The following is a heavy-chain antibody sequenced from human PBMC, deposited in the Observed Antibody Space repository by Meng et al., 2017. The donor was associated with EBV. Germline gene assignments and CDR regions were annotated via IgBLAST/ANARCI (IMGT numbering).Heavy chain of an antibody. J-gene: IGHJ4*02. D-gene: IGHD6-6*01. CDR3: AHIIAARPFDY. CDR1: GFSLSTRGVG. CDR2: IYWDDDK. V-gene: IGHV2-5*02. Sequence: QITLKESGPTLVNPTQTLTLTCTFSGFSLSTRGVGVGWIRQPPGKALEWLALIYWDDDKRFSPSLKSRLTITKDTSKNQVVLSMTNMDPVDAATYYCAHIIAARPFDYWGQGTLVTVSS.